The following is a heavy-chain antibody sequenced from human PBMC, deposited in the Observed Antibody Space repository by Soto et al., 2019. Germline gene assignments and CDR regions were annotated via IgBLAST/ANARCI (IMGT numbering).Heavy chain of an antibody. D-gene: IGHD3-3*01. V-gene: IGHV1-46*01. CDR3: ARVYGLVQYDDFWSGYYDY. J-gene: IGHJ4*02. CDR1: ANTFINNY. Sequence: QLLQSGAEVKKPGASVRISCKSSANTFINNYINWVRQAPGQGLEWLGVFNPRGGTTRYAQKFQGRVTMTGDTSTRTVFMELSNLKSEDTAVYYCARVYGLVQYDDFWSGYYDYWGQGTLVIVSS. CDR2: FNPRGGTT.